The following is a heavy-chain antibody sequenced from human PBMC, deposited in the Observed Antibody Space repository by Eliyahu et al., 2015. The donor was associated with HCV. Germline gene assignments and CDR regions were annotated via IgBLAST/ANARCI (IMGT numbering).Heavy chain of an antibody. CDR2: IRFDGGKK. Sequence: QLVESGGGVVQPGGSLTLSCXASGFPLSNXAFHWVRQAPGKGLEWVAFIRFDGGKKSYRDSVQGRFTISRETSKNSLYLHMNSLRPEDTAVYYCAKGAGPYSYFDVWGRGTSVTVSS. V-gene: IGHV3-30*02. CDR3: AKGAGPYSYFDV. D-gene: IGHD2-15*01. CDR1: GFPLSNXA. J-gene: IGHJ2*01.